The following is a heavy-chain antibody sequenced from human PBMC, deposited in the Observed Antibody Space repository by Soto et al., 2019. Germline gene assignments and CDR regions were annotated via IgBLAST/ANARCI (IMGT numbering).Heavy chain of an antibody. V-gene: IGHV3-53*01. Sequence: GGSLRLSCAASGFTVSSNYMSWVRQAPGKGLEWVSVIYSGGSTYYADSVTGRFTISRDNSKNTLYLQMNSLRAEDTAVYYCASTGTHCSSTSCYPGNYGMDVWGQGTTVTVSS. CDR2: IYSGGST. J-gene: IGHJ6*02. CDR3: ASTGTHCSSTSCYPGNYGMDV. CDR1: GFTVSSNY. D-gene: IGHD2-2*01.